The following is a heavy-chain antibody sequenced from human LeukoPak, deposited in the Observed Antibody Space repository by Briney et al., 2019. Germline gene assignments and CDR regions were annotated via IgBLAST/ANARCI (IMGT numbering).Heavy chain of an antibody. CDR1: GGSISSYY. J-gene: IGHJ5*02. Sequence: PSETLSLTCTVSGGSISSYYWSWIRQPAGKGLEWIGRIYTSGSTNYNPSLKSRVTMSVDTSKNQFSLKLSSVTAADTAVYYCARRHCSSTSCGWFDPWGQGTLVTVSS. V-gene: IGHV4-4*07. CDR2: IYTSGST. D-gene: IGHD2-2*01. CDR3: ARRHCSSTSCGWFDP.